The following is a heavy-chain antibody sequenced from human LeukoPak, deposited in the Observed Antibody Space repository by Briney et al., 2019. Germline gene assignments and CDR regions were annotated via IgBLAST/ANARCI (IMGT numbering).Heavy chain of an antibody. V-gene: IGHV3-23*01. J-gene: IGHJ4*02. D-gene: IGHD1-26*01. CDR2: ISGSGDTT. CDR3: ARVHFEWELLGLFDY. Sequence: PGGSLRLSCAASGFTFNIYAMSWVSQAPGKGLEWVAAISGSGDTTYYADSVKGRFTISRDNSKNTLYLQMNSLRAEDTAVYYCARVHFEWELLGLFDYWGQGTLVTVSS. CDR1: GFTFNIYA.